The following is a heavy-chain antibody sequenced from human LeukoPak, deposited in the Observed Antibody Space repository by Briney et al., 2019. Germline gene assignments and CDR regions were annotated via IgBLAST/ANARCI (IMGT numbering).Heavy chain of an antibody. D-gene: IGHD4-17*01. CDR3: AREGLGYGDYGFDP. CDR2: IYYSGST. CDR1: GGSISSYY. J-gene: IGHJ5*02. V-gene: IGHV4-59*01. Sequence: PSETLSLTCTVSGGSISSYYWSWIRQPPGKGLEWIGYIYYSGSTNYNPSLKSRVTISVDTSKNQLSLKLSSVTAADTAVYYCAREGLGYGDYGFDPWGQGTLVTVSS.